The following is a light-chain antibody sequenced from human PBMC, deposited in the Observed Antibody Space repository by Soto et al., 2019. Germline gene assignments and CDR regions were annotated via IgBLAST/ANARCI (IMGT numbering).Light chain of an antibody. J-gene: IGKJ1*01. V-gene: IGKV1-5*03. Sequence: DIQMTQSPSSLSASVGDRVTITCRASQSISSSLNWYQQKPGKAPKLLIYKASTLKSGVPSRFSGSGSGTDLTITISRLQHDDFETYYCQHYNSYSEEFGQGTKV. CDR3: QHYNSYSEE. CDR1: QSISSS. CDR2: KAS.